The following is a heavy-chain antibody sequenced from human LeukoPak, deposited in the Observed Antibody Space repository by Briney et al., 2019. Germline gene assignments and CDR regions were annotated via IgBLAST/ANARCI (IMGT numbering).Heavy chain of an antibody. CDR1: GFTFSTYA. Sequence: GGSLRLSCAASGFTFSTYAMGWVRQAPGKGLEWVSLISGGGGSTFYADFAKGRFVISRDNSKDTMYLQMDSLRAEDTAVYYCANCPVNSYGHFDYWGQGTLVTVSS. D-gene: IGHD5-18*01. V-gene: IGHV3-23*01. CDR3: ANCPVNSYGHFDY. J-gene: IGHJ4*02. CDR2: ISGGGGST.